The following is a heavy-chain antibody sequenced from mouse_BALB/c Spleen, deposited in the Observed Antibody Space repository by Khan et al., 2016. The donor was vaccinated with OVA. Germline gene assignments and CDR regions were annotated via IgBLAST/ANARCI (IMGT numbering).Heavy chain of an antibody. CDR2: INTHSGVP. CDR3: ARGGAADYRNDGGAMDY. CDR1: GYTFTTAG. J-gene: IGHJ4*01. V-gene: IGHV9-4*02. Sequence: QIQLVQSGPELKKPGETVRISCKASGYTFTTAGMQWVQKMPGKGLKWIGWINTHSGVPKYAEDFKGRFAFSLDTSASTTYLHITNLKNEDTATYFCARGGAADYRNDGGAMDYWGQGTSVTVSA. D-gene: IGHD2-12*01.